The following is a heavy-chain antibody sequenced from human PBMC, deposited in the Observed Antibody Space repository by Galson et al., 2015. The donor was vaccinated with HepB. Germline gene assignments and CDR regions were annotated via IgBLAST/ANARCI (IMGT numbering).Heavy chain of an antibody. V-gene: IGHV1-69*06. D-gene: IGHD1-7*01. CDR1: GGTFSSYA. J-gene: IGHJ3*02. CDR3: AREERNWKYGTLGAFDI. Sequence: SVKVSCKASGGTFSSYAISWVRQAPGQGLEWMGRIIPMFGTANYAQKFQGRVTITADTSTSTAYLELRSLRSEDTAVYYCAREERNWKYGTLGAFDIWGQGTMVIVSS. CDR2: IIPMFGTA.